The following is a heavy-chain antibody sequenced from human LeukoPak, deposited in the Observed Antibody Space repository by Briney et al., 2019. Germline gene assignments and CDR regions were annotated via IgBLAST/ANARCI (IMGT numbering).Heavy chain of an antibody. D-gene: IGHD3-10*01. CDR2: IYYSGST. CDR3: ARGVLLWFGELYPWFDP. V-gene: IGHV4-59*01. CDR1: GGSISSYY. J-gene: IGHJ5*02. Sequence: PSETLSLTCTVSGGSISSYYWSWIRQPPGKGLEWIGYIYYSGSTNYNPSLKSRVTISVDTSKNQFSLKLSSVTAADTAVYYCARGVLLWFGELYPWFDPWGQGTLVTVSS.